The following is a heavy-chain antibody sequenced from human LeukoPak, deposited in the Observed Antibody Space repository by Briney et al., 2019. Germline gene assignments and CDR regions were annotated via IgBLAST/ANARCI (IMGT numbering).Heavy chain of an antibody. J-gene: IGHJ4*02. CDR3: AKDGLGSSTPDFDY. CDR2: IWYDGSNK. Sequence: GRSLRLSCAASGFTFSSYGMHRVRQAPGKGLEWVAVIWYDGSNKYYADSVKGRFTISRDNSKNTLYLQMNSLRAEDTAVYYCAKDGLGSSTPDFDYWGQGTLVTVSS. D-gene: IGHD6-13*01. V-gene: IGHV3-33*06. CDR1: GFTFSSYG.